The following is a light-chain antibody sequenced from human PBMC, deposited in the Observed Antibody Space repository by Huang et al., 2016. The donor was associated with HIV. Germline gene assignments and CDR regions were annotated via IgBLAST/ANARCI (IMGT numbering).Light chain of an antibody. CDR2: GAS. CDR1: QSISSSY. CDR3: QQYGSSPVT. V-gene: IGKV3-20*01. J-gene: IGKJ2*01. Sequence: IALTQSPGTLSLSPGERATLDCRASQSISSSYLAWYQQKPGQAPRLLIYGASTRATGIPDRFSGSGSGTDFSLTISRLEPEDFAVYSCQQYGSSPVTFGPGTKLEIK.